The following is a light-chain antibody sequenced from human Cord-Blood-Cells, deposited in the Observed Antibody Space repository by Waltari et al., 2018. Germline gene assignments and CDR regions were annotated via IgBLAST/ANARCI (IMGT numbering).Light chain of an antibody. V-gene: IGLV2-23*01. Sequence: QSALTQPASVSGSPGQSITISCTGTRSEVGMSKLVSWDHQHPGKAPKRMIYEGSKRPSGVSNRFSGSKSGNTASLTISGLQAEDEADYYCCSYAGSSTWVFGGGTKLTVL. CDR3: CSYAGSSTWV. CDR1: RSEVGMSKL. J-gene: IGLJ3*02. CDR2: EGS.